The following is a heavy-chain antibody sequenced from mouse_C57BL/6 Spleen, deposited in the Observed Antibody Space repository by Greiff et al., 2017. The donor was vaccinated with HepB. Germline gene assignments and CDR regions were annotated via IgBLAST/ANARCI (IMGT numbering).Heavy chain of an antibody. D-gene: IGHD1-1*01. CDR1: GFTFSSYA. CDR2: ISDGGSYT. Sequence: DVKLVESGGGLVKPGGSLKLSCAASGFTFSSYAMSWVRQTPEKRLEWVATISDGGSYTYYPDNVKGRFTISRDNAKNNLYLQMSHLKSEDTAMYYCARKGVYYYGSSYEAMDYWGQGTSVTVSS. CDR3: ARKGVYYYGSSYEAMDY. J-gene: IGHJ4*01. V-gene: IGHV5-4*03.